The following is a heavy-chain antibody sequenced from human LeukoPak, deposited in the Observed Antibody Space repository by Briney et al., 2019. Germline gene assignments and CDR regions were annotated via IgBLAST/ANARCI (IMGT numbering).Heavy chain of an antibody. V-gene: IGHV3-21*01. J-gene: IGHJ4*02. Sequence: GGSLRLSCATSGFTFSIYTVNWVRQAPGKGLEWVSSISGSNTYIYYADSVKGRFTISRDNAKDSLYLQMNSLRGEDTAVYYCARDPSSRGGFDYWGQGTLVTVSS. D-gene: IGHD6-13*01. CDR1: GFTFSIYT. CDR2: ISGSNTYI. CDR3: ARDPSSRGGFDY.